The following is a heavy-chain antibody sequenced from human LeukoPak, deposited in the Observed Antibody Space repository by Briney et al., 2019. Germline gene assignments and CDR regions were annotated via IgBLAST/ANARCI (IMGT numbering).Heavy chain of an antibody. V-gene: IGHV3-74*01. Sequence: GGSLRLSCAASGFTFSSYWMHWVRQAPGKGLVWVSRINSDGSNTNYADSVKGRFTISRDNAKNTVHLQMNSLRADDTAVYYCVKGSWFFGDWGQGTLVTVSS. J-gene: IGHJ4*02. D-gene: IGHD6-13*01. CDR1: GFTFSSYW. CDR2: INSDGSNT. CDR3: VKGSWFFGD.